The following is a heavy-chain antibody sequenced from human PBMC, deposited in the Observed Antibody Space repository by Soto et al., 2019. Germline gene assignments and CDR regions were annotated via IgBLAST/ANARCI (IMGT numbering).Heavy chain of an antibody. CDR3: ARDLGRTYGMDV. CDR1: GDSVSSSTT. Sequence: QVQLQQSGPGLVKPSQPLSLTCSISGDSVSSSTTWNWIRQSPSRGLEWLGRTYYRSKWYNDYAVSMKSRISINPDTSKNQFSLQLNSVTPDDTAVYYCARDLGRTYGMDVWGQGTTVTVSS. CDR2: TYYRSKWYN. V-gene: IGHV6-1*01. D-gene: IGHD7-27*01. J-gene: IGHJ6*02.